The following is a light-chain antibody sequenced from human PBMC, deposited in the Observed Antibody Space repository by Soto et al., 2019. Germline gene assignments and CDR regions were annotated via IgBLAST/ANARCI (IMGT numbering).Light chain of an antibody. Sequence: DIPMTQSPSSLSASVGDRVIITCRASQGISNFLAWYQQKPGKIPKLLIYAASTLQSGVPSRFSGSGSGTDFTLTISSLQPEDVAVYYCQNYNSVSLTFGGGTKVEIK. CDR3: QNYNSVSLT. J-gene: IGKJ4*01. CDR2: AAS. V-gene: IGKV1-27*01. CDR1: QGISNF.